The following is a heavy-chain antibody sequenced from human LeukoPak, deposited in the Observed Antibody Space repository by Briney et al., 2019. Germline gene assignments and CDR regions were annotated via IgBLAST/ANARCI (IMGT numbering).Heavy chain of an antibody. J-gene: IGHJ3*02. CDR2: IYYSGST. V-gene: IGHV4-59*01. D-gene: IGHD3-10*01. CDR1: GGSISSYY. Sequence: PSETLSLTCTVSGGSISSYYWSWIRQPPGKGLEWIGYIYYSGSTNYNPSLKSRVTISVDTSKNQFSLKLSSVTAADTAVYYCARFWFGELSDAFDIWGQGTMVTVSS. CDR3: ARFWFGELSDAFDI.